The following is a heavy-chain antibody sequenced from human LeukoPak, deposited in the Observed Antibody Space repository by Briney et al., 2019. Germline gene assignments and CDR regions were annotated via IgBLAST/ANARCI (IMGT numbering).Heavy chain of an antibody. D-gene: IGHD3-10*01. CDR3: ARDTPYYGSGSYSYYYGMDV. Sequence: PSETLSLTCAVYGGSFSGYYWSWIRQPPGKGLEWIGEINHSGSTNYNPSLKSRVTISVDTSKNQFSLKLSSVTAADTAVYYCARDTPYYGSGSYSYYYGMDVWGQGTTVTVSS. CDR1: GGSFSGYY. CDR2: INHSGST. J-gene: IGHJ6*02. V-gene: IGHV4-34*01.